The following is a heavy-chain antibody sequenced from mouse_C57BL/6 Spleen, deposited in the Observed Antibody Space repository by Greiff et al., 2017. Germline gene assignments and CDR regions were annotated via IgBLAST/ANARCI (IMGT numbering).Heavy chain of an antibody. CDR2: INPSSGYT. Sequence: QVQLKESGAELAKPGASVKLSCKASGYTFTSYWIHWVKQRPGQGLEWIGYINPSSGYTKYNQKFKDKATLTADKSSSTAYMHLSSLTYEDSAVYYCARYPAKDYWGQGTSVTVSS. V-gene: IGHV1-7*01. CDR1: GYTFTSYW. CDR3: ARYPAKDY. J-gene: IGHJ4*01.